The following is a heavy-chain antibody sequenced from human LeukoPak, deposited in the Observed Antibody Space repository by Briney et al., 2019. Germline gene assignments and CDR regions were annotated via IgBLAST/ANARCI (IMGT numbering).Heavy chain of an antibody. J-gene: IGHJ4*02. V-gene: IGHV1-8*01. Sequence: ASGKVSCKASGYTFTTYDINWVRQATGQGLEWMGWMNPNSGNTGDAQKFQGRVTMTRNTSMSTAYMELNSLRSEDTAVYYCARANYYGSGKKDLDYWGQGTLVTVSS. CDR1: GYTFTTYD. D-gene: IGHD3-10*01. CDR2: MNPNSGNT. CDR3: ARANYYGSGKKDLDY.